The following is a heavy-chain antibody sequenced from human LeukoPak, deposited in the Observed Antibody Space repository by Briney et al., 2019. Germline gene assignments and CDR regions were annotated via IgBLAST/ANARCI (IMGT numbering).Heavy chain of an antibody. J-gene: IGHJ4*02. Sequence: GGSLRLSCAASGFTFSSYAMHWLRQAPGKGLEWVAVISYDGSNKYYADSVKGRFTISRDNSKSTLFLQMNSLRADDTAVYYCAKDQEVATTGTWGSIDYWGQGTLVTVSS. D-gene: IGHD6-13*01. CDR1: GFTFSSYA. V-gene: IGHV3-30-3*01. CDR3: AKDQEVATTGTWGSIDY. CDR2: ISYDGSNK.